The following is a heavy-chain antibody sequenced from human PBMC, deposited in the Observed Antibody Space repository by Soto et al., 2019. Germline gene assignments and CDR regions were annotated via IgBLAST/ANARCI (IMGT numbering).Heavy chain of an antibody. CDR1: EFSFSNYA. Sequence: EVELLESGGGLVQPGGSLRLSCVASEFSFSNYAMTWVRQAPGKGLEWVSVISGSGSSTYYADSVKARFTISRDNSKSTLYLQMNSLRAADTAGYYCAKRSVGVGGNYYLDYWGQGTLVPV. V-gene: IGHV3-23*01. D-gene: IGHD1-26*01. J-gene: IGHJ4*02. CDR3: AKRSVGVGGNYYLDY. CDR2: ISGSGSST.